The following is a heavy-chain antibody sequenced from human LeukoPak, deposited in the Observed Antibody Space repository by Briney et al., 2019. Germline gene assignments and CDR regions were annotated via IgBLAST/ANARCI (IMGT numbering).Heavy chain of an antibody. Sequence: SVKVSCKASGGTFSSYAISWVRQAPGQGLEWMGGIIPIFGTANYAQKFQGRVTITSDESTSTAYMELSSLRSEDTAVYYCARNGPSMATLGPIDYWGQGTLVTVPS. V-gene: IGHV1-69*13. D-gene: IGHD5-24*01. CDR3: ARNGPSMATLGPIDY. CDR2: IIPIFGTA. J-gene: IGHJ4*02. CDR1: GGTFSSYA.